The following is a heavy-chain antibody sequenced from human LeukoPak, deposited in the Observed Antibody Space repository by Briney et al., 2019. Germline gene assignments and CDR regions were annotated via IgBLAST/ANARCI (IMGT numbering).Heavy chain of an antibody. Sequence: ASVKVSCKASGYTFTSYYMHWVRQAPGQGLEWMGWINPNSGGTNYAQKFQGRVTMTRDTSISTAYMELSRLRSDDTAVYYCARRVAAGINYFDYWGQGTLVTVSS. D-gene: IGHD6-13*01. J-gene: IGHJ4*02. V-gene: IGHV1-2*02. CDR3: ARRVAAGINYFDY. CDR2: INPNSGGT. CDR1: GYTFTSYY.